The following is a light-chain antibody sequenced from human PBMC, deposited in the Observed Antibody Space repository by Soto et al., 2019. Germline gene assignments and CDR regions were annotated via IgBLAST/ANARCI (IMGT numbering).Light chain of an antibody. CDR2: GAS. CDR1: HSVGSSY. Sequence: EIVLTQSPGTLSLSPGERATLSCRASHSVGSSYLAWYQQRPGQAPRLLIYGASSRATGIPDRFSGSGSGTDFTLSISRLEPEDFAVYYCQQRSNWPQYTFGQGTKLEIK. CDR3: QQRSNWPQYT. J-gene: IGKJ2*01. V-gene: IGKV3D-20*02.